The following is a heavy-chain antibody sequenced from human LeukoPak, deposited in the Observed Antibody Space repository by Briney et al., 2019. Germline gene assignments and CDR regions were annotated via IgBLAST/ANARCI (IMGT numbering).Heavy chain of an antibody. CDR3: ARGWASTVYYYYYMDV. J-gene: IGHJ6*03. D-gene: IGHD4-11*01. CDR1: GGSISSGGYY. V-gene: IGHV4-31*03. CDR2: IYYSGST. Sequence: PSQTLSLTCTVSGGSISSGGYYWGWIRQHPGKGLEWIGYIYYSGSTYYNPSLKSRVTISVDTSKNQFSLKLSSVTAADTAVYYCARGWASTVYYYYYMDVWGKGTTVTVSS.